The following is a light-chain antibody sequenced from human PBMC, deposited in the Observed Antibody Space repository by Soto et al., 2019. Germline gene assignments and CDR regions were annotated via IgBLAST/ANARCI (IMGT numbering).Light chain of an antibody. CDR1: ESIARH. V-gene: IGKV1-39*01. CDR3: QQTYSTLSIT. Sequence: DIQMTQSPSSLSASVGDRVTITCRASESIARHLNWYQQKPGKAPNLLIYAASSLQNGVPSRFRGGGSGTDFTLTIYNLQPEDFATYYCQQTYSTLSITFGQGTRLEIK. CDR2: AAS. J-gene: IGKJ5*01.